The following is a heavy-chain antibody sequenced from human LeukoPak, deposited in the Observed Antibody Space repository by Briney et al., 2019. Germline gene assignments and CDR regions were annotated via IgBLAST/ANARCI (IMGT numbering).Heavy chain of an antibody. CDR3: GKDYSSGWEIDY. D-gene: IGHD6-19*01. V-gene: IGHV3-30*02. CDR1: GFTFSNYG. J-gene: IGHJ4*02. CDR2: IRYDGNNR. Sequence: GGSLRLSCAASGFTFSNYGMHWVRQAPGKGLERVAFIRYDGNNRYYADSMKGRFTISRDNSKNTLYLQMNSLRAEDTAVYYCGKDYSSGWEIDYWGQGTLVTVSS.